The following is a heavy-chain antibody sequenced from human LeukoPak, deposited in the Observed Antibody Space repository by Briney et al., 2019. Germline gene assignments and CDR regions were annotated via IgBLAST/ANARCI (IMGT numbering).Heavy chain of an antibody. CDR1: GFTFSSYE. CDR3: AREDSSGYYPFDY. D-gene: IGHD3-22*01. J-gene: IGHJ4*02. V-gene: IGHV3-48*03. Sequence: GGSLRLSCAASGFTFSSYEMDWVRQAPGKGLEWVSYISSSGSTIYYADSVKGRFTISRDSAKNSLYLQMNSLRAEDTAVYYCAREDSSGYYPFDYWGQGTLVTVSS. CDR2: ISSSGSTI.